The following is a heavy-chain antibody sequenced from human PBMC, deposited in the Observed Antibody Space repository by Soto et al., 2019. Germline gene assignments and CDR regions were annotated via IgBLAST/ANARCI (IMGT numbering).Heavy chain of an antibody. V-gene: IGHV1-69*01. D-gene: IGHD6-19*01. CDR1: GDTFSNYA. CDR2: IIPLFGTI. Sequence: QVQLVQSGAAVKEPGSSVKVSCKASGDTFSNYATTWVRQAPGQGLEWMGAIIPLFGTITYAQNFQGRVTIPADESTRTAYMELSSLRSDDTAVYYCARVLPGGWVEPGAIRGYLDTWGQGTLVTVSS. CDR3: ARVLPGGWVEPGAIRGYLDT. J-gene: IGHJ4*02.